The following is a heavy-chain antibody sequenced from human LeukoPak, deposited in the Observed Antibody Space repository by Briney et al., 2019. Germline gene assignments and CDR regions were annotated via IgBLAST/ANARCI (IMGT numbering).Heavy chain of an antibody. CDR2: INHSGST. V-gene: IGHV4-34*01. CDR1: GESFSDYY. Sequence: SETLSLTCAVYGESFSDYYWSWIRQPPGKGLEWIGEINHSGSTNYSPSLKSRVTISVNTSKNQFSLKLTSVTAADTAVYYCARGLALSSSGYYDRLGFIKPLYYFDYWGQGTLVTVSS. J-gene: IGHJ4*02. CDR3: ARGLALSSSGYYDRLGFIKPLYYFDY. D-gene: IGHD3-22*01.